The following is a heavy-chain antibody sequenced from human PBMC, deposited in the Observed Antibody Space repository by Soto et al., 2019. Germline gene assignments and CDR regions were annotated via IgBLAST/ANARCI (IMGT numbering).Heavy chain of an antibody. V-gene: IGHV3-21*01. CDR1: GFTFSSYS. D-gene: IGHD2-21*02. CDR2: ISSSSSYI. CDR3: ARDEYRLVYCGGDCWAFDI. Sequence: GGSLRLSGAASGFTFSSYSMNWVRQAPGKGLEWVSSISSSSSYIYYADSVKGRFTISRDNAKNSLYLQMNSLRAEDTAVYYCARDEYRLVYCGGDCWAFDIWGQGTMVTVSS. J-gene: IGHJ3*02.